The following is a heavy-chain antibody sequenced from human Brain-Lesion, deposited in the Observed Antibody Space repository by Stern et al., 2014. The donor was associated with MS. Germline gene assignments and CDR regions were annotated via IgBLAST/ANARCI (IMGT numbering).Heavy chain of an antibody. CDR2: IYYSGNT. Sequence: QLQLQESGPGLVKPSETLSLTCTVAGGSVSSTSYAWAWIRQPPGKGLEWIGTIYYSGNTYYSPSLKSLLTISLDTSNNQFSLQLRSVTAADTAVYYCAGEEDIRYCSGGSCTGNWFDPWGQGTLVTVSS. J-gene: IGHJ5*02. D-gene: IGHD2-15*01. V-gene: IGHV4-39*01. CDR3: AGEEDIRYCSGGSCTGNWFDP. CDR1: GGSVSSTSYA.